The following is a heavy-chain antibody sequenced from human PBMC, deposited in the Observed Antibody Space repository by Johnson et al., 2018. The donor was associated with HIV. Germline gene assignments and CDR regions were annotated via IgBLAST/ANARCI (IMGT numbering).Heavy chain of an antibody. CDR2: ISYDGSNK. CDR3: AREVYAHDAFDI. Sequence: QVQLVESGGGVVQPGRSLRLSCAASGFTFSNYAMHWVRQAPGKGLEWVAVISYDGSNKYYADSVKGRFTISRDNSKKTLYLQMNSLRPEDTAVYYCAREVYAHDAFDIWGRGTMVTVSS. CDR1: GFTFSNYA. D-gene: IGHD3-16*01. J-gene: IGHJ3*02. V-gene: IGHV3-30-3*01.